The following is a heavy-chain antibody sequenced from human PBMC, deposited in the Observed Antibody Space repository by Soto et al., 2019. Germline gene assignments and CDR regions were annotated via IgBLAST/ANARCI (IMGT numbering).Heavy chain of an antibody. V-gene: IGHV3-23*01. CDR3: AKRGLGCTNGVCYTAGLYYYYYMDV. Sequence: HAGCLRLCCAACRFTVHSYAMSLVRQAPGKGLEWVSAISGSGGSTYYADSVKGRFTISRDNSKNTLYLQMNSLRAEDTAVYYCAKRGLGCTNGVCYTAGLYYYYYMDVWGKGTTVTVSS. CDR2: ISGSGGST. CDR1: RFTVHSYA. D-gene: IGHD2-8*01. J-gene: IGHJ6*03.